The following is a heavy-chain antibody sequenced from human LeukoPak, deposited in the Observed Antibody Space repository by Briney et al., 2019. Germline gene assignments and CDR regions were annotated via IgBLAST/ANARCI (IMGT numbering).Heavy chain of an antibody. CDR1: GSSISSNNYY. CDR3: ATMVRGATPHPDY. Sequence: SETLSLTCTVSGSSISSNNYYWGWIRQPPGKGLEWIGSIYYSGSTYYNPSLKSRVTISVDTSKNQFSLKLSSVTAADTAVYYCATMVRGATPHPDYWGQGTLVTVSS. CDR2: IYYSGST. D-gene: IGHD3-10*01. V-gene: IGHV4-39*01. J-gene: IGHJ4*02.